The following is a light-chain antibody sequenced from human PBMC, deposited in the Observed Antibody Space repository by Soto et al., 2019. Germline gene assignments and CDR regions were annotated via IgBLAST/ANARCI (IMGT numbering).Light chain of an antibody. CDR3: QHRSNWPLT. V-gene: IGKV3D-20*02. CDR1: QSVSSSS. J-gene: IGKJ4*01. Sequence: EIVLTQSPGTLSLSPGERATLSCRASQSVSSSSLAWYQQKRGQAPRLLIHDASSRATGIPDRFSGSGSGTDFTLTISRLEPEDFEVYYCQHRSNWPLTFGGGTKVDIK. CDR2: DAS.